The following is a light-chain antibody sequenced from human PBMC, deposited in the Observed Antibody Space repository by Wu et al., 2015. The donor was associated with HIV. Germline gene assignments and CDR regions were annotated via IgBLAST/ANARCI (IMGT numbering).Light chain of an antibody. CDR2: DAS. CDR1: QSINTN. Sequence: EIVMTQSPASLSVSPGERATLSCRASQSINTNLAWYQQTPGQAPRLLISDASTRATGVPARFSGSGSGTEFTLTITSLQSEDVAIYYCQQYNNWPPTTFGQGTKVEIK. V-gene: IGKV3-15*01. CDR3: QQYNNWPPTT. J-gene: IGKJ1*01.